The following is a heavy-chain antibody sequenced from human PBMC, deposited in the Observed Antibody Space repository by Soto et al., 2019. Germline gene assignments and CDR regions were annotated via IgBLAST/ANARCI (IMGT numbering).Heavy chain of an antibody. V-gene: IGHV1-2*02. CDR3: AREMRLVKAGFDY. Sequence: VKVSCKSSGYTFTGHYMHWVRQAPGQGLEWMGWINPNGGDTNYAQRFQGRVTMTRDTSTSTAYMELSSLRSDDTAVYYCAREMRLVKAGFDYWGQGALVTVSS. CDR2: INPNGGDT. J-gene: IGHJ4*02. D-gene: IGHD3-9*01. CDR1: GYTFTGHY.